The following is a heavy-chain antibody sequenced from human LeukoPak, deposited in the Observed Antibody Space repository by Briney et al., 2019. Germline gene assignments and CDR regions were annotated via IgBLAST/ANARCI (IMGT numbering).Heavy chain of an antibody. CDR2: IRGDGSQK. J-gene: IGHJ4*02. CDR1: GFTFSSSW. D-gene: IGHD2-8*01. Sequence: GGSLRLSCVASGFTFSSSWMTWVRQAPGKGLEWVASIRGDGSQKTAVDSVRGRFTISRDNAKNSVYLQMDSLRAEDTAVYYCARGPTNGQAFDYWGQGTLVSVSS. V-gene: IGHV3-7*01. CDR3: ARGPTNGQAFDY.